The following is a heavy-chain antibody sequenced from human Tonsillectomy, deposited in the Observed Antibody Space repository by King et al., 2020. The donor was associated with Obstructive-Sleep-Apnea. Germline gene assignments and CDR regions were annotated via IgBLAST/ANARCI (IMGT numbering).Heavy chain of an antibody. D-gene: IGHD2-21*01. J-gene: IGHJ4*02. CDR3: TRGSYYYDS. Sequence: VQLVESGGGLVQPGGSLRLSCAASGFTLSYYYINWVRQVPGKGLVWVSRSNTDGSRATYADSVKGRFTISRDNSINMVFLHMDTLTVEDTAVYYCTRGSYYYDSWGQGPRVTVSS. V-gene: IGHV3-74*01. CDR1: GFTLSYYY. CDR2: SNTDGSRA.